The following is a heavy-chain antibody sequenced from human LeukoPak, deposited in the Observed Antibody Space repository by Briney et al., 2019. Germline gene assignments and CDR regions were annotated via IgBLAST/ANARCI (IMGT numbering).Heavy chain of an antibody. J-gene: IGHJ4*02. Sequence: PGGSLRLACAASGFTFSSHAMSWVRQAPGKGLEWVSAISGSGGSTYYADSVKGRFTISRDNSKNTLYLQMGSLRVEDMAVYYCARASSGWYGYWGQGTLVTVSS. CDR2: ISGSGGST. V-gene: IGHV3-23*01. D-gene: IGHD6-19*01. CDR3: ARASSGWYGY. CDR1: GFTFSSHA.